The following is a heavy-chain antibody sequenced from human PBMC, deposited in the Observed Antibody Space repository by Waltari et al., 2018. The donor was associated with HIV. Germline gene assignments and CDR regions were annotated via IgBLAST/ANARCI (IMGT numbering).Heavy chain of an antibody. V-gene: IGHV3-53*01. CDR3: ARDLILNYWYFDL. CDR1: AFPVSSTY. CDR2: IYSGGNS. Sequence: EVQLVESGAGLIQPGGWLGLSCAAAAFPVSSTYTSWVRQAPGKGLEGVSVIYSGGNSYNAGSVKGRFTISRDNSKNTLYLQMNSLRAEDTAVYDCARDLILNYWYFDLWGRVTLVTVSS. J-gene: IGHJ2*01.